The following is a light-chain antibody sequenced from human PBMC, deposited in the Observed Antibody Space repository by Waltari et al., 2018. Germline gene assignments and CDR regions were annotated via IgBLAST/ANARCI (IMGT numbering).Light chain of an antibody. CDR3: SSYAGSNMVV. CDR2: EVT. J-gene: IGLJ3*02. Sequence: YQQYPCRAPKLIIYEVTKRPSGVPDRFSGSKSGNTASLTVSGLQAEDEADYYCSSYAGSNMVVFGGGTKLTVL. V-gene: IGLV2-8*01.